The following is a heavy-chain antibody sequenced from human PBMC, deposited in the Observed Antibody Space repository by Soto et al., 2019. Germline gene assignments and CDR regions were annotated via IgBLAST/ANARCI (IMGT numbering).Heavy chain of an antibody. Sequence: EVQLLESGGTLVQPGESLRLSCEVSGFSFSSFAMNWVRQAPGEGLELVSSISGTATSYADSGKGRFTISRDNSKNTVYLQMNTLRGEDTAVYSGARCAVLMRTAGGWCNWFDPWCQGSVVIVPS. CDR2: ISGTAT. D-gene: IGHD2-21*01. CDR3: ARCAVLMRTAGGWCNWFDP. J-gene: IGHJ5*02. V-gene: IGHV3-23*01. CDR1: GFSFSSFA.